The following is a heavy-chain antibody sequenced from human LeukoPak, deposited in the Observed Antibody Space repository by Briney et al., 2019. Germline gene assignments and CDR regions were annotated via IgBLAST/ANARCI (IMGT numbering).Heavy chain of an antibody. D-gene: IGHD6-19*01. J-gene: IGHJ4*02. CDR3: ARGPHSSGWYVADY. CDR1: GGSFSGYY. Sequence: SETLSLTCAVYGGSFSGYYWSWIRQPPGKGLEWIGEINHSGGTNYNPSLKSRVTISVDTSKNQFSLKLSSVTAADTAVYYCARGPHSSGWYVADYWGQGTLVTVSS. CDR2: INHSGGT. V-gene: IGHV4-34*01.